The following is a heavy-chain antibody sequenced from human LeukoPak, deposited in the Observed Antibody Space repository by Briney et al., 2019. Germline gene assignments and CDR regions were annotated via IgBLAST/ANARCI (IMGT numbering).Heavy chain of an antibody. D-gene: IGHD6-6*01. CDR1: GGTFTSYA. V-gene: IGHV1-69*05. Sequence: ASVKVSCKASGGTFTSYAISWVRQAPGQGVEWMGGTIPIFGTANYAQKFQGRVTITTDESTSTAYMELSSLRSEDTAVYYCATPPEYSSSSEEDYYYYMDVWGKGTTVTVSS. CDR2: TIPIFGTA. J-gene: IGHJ6*03. CDR3: ATPPEYSSSSEEDYYYYMDV.